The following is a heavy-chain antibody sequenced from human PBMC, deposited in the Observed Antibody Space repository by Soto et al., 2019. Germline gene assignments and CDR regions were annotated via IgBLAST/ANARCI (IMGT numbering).Heavy chain of an antibody. D-gene: IGHD7-27*01. J-gene: IGHJ6*02. CDR1: GFTFRNCC. CDR3: AREVIEPAELGYYYGGMAV. CDR2: MWFDGTGE. V-gene: IGHV3-33*01. Sequence: QVQLVESGGGVVQPERSLRLSCAASGFTFRNCCIHWVRQAPGKGLEWVAVMWFDGTGEYYADSVKGRFTISRDNSESTLYLQMSGLRAEDTAVYYCAREVIEPAELGYYYGGMAVWGQWTTFTVS.